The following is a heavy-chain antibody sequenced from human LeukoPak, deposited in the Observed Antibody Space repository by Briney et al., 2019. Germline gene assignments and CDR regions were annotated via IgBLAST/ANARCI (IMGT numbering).Heavy chain of an antibody. CDR3: ARGGYDFDYYYYGMDV. D-gene: IGHD3-3*01. V-gene: IGHV1-2*06. Sequence: ASVKVSCKAPGYTFTGYYMHWVRQAPGQGLEWMGRINPNSGGTNYAQKFQSRVTMTRDTSISTAYMELSRLRSDDTAVYYCARGGYDFDYYYYGMDVWGQGTTVTVSS. CDR2: INPNSGGT. CDR1: GYTFTGYY. J-gene: IGHJ6*02.